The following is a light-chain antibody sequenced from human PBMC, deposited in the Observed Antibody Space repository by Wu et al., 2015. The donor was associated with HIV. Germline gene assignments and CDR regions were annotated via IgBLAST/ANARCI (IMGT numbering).Light chain of an antibody. Sequence: DIQMTQSPSSLSASVGDRVTITCRASQSISSYLNWYQQKPGKAPNLLIYSASTLQSGVPSRFSGSGSGTDFTLTISSLQPEDFATYYCQQFNSYRYTFGQGTKLEIK. CDR1: QSISSY. CDR2: SAS. J-gene: IGKJ2*01. CDR3: QQFNSYRYT. V-gene: IGKV1-39*01.